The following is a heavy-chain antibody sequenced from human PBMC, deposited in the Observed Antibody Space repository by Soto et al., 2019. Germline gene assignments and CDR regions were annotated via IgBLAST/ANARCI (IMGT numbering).Heavy chain of an antibody. J-gene: IGHJ6*02. CDR1: GFTFRSYG. CDR3: GKDTLDCSGGDCPLYYYYGMDV. Sequence: GSLRLSCAASGFTFRSYGMHWVRQAPGKGLEWLAVISNDGTNKYLADSVKGRLTLSRDNSRNTLSLEINNLRPEDTAVYYCGKDTLDCSGGDCPLYYYYGMDVWGQGTTVTAP. CDR2: ISNDGTNK. D-gene: IGHD2-15*01. V-gene: IGHV3-30*18.